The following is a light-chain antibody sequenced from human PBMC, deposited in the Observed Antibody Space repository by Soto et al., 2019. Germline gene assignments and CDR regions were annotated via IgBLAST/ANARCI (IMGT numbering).Light chain of an antibody. J-gene: IGLJ2*01. CDR2: EVT. Sequence: QSVLTQPPSASGSPGQSVTISCTGTSSDVGGSNYVSWYQHHPGKAPKLIIYEVTKRPSGVPDRFSGSKSGNTASLTVSGLQAEYEADYHCSSYEVNNDLKLFGGGTKLTVL. V-gene: IGLV2-8*01. CDR3: SSYEVNNDLKL. CDR1: SSDVGGSNY.